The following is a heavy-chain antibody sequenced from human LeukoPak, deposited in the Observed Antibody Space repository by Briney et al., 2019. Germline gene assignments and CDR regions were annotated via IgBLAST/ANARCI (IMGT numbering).Heavy chain of an antibody. Sequence: GGSLRLSCAASGFTFSSYSMNWVRQAPGKGLEWVSSISSSSSYIYYADSVKGRFTISRDNAKNSLYLQMNSLRAEDTAVYYCARAMVRGVIILYYYYMDVWGKGTTVTVSS. D-gene: IGHD3-10*01. CDR1: GFTFSSYS. CDR2: ISSSSSYI. J-gene: IGHJ6*03. V-gene: IGHV3-21*01. CDR3: ARAMVRGVIILYYYYMDV.